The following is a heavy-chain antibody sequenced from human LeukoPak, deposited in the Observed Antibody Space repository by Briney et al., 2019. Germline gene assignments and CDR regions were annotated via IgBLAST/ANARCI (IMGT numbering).Heavy chain of an antibody. CDR3: ARHSLNNYGSYY. V-gene: IGHV4-31*03. CDR1: GGSISSGGYY. J-gene: IGHJ4*02. Sequence: SETLSLTCTVSGGSISSGGYYWSWIRQHPGKGLEWIGYIYYSGSTYYNPSLKSRVTISVDTSKNQFSLRLSSATAADMATYYCARHSLNNYGSYYWGQGTLVTVSS. D-gene: IGHD5-24*01. CDR2: IYYSGST.